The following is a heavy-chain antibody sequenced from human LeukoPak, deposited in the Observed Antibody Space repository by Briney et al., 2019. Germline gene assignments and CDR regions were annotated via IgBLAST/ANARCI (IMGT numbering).Heavy chain of an antibody. V-gene: IGHV4-34*01. CDR1: GGSFSGYY. CDR2: INHSGST. Sequence: SETLSLTCAVYGGSFSGYYWSWIRQPPGKGLEWIGEINHSGSTNYNPSLKSRVTVSVDTSKDQFSLKLSSVTAADTAVYYCARTSGSHPIDYWGQGTLVTVSS. CDR3: ARTSGSHPIDY. D-gene: IGHD1-26*01. J-gene: IGHJ4*02.